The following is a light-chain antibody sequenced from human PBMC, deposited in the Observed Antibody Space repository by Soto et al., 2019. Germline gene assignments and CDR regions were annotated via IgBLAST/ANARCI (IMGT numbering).Light chain of an antibody. V-gene: IGKV1-39*01. CDR1: QSISRD. CDR2: AAS. CDR3: QQNYSTPLA. Sequence: DIQMTQSPFSRSASVVDRVTITCLASQSISRDLNWYQQKPGKAPNLLIYAASTLESGVPSRFSGSGSGTDFTLTISSLQLEDFATYYCQQNYSTPLACGGGTKVDIK. J-gene: IGKJ4*01.